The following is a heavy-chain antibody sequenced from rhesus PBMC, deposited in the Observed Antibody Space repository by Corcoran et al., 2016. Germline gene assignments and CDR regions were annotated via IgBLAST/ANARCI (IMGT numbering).Heavy chain of an antibody. J-gene: IGHJ3*01. CDR3: ARGHDEDDYGSRMGF. V-gene: IGHV4-173*01. Sequence: QLQLQESGPGLVKPSETLSLTCAVSGGSISSNYWSWIRQPPGKGLEWIGRFSGSGGTPASNPSLKSRVTISTDTSKTQFPLKLSSVTAADTAVYYWARGHDEDDYGSRMGFWGQGLRVTVSS. CDR1: GGSISSNY. D-gene: IGHD3-9*01. CDR2: FSGSGGTP.